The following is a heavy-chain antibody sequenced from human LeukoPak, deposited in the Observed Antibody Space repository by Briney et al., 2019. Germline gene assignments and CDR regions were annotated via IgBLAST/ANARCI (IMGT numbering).Heavy chain of an antibody. V-gene: IGHV3-23*01. Sequence: GGSLRLSCAASGFTFSSYAMTWVRQAPGKGLEWVSSISGPGGSTYYADSMKDRFTVSRDNSKNTLYLQMNSLRDEDTAVYYCARDSTVTTLAYWGQGTLVTVSS. CDR3: ARDSTVTTLAY. D-gene: IGHD4-17*01. CDR2: ISGPGGST. J-gene: IGHJ4*02. CDR1: GFTFSSYA.